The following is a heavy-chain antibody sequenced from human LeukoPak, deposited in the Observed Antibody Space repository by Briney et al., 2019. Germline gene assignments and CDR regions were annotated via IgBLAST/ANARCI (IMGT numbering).Heavy chain of an antibody. CDR3: AKDRGQWLNHDAFDI. CDR2: ISWNSGSI. D-gene: IGHD6-19*01. J-gene: IGHJ3*02. CDR1: GFTFSSYW. V-gene: IGHV3-9*01. Sequence: GGSLRLSCAAAGFTFSSYWMSWVRQAPGKGLEWVSGISWNSGSIGYADSVKGRFTISRDNAKNSLYLQMNSLRAEDTALYYCAKDRGQWLNHDAFDIWGQGTMVTVSS.